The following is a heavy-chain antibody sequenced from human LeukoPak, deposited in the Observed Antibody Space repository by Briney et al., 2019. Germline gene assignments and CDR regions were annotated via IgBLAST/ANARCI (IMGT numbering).Heavy chain of an antibody. CDR3: ARDASSYNWNDVTFYYYYGMDV. CDR1: GFTFSSYW. V-gene: IGHV3-7*01. CDR2: IKQDGSEK. Sequence: GGSLRLSCAASGFTFSSYWMSWVRQAPGKGLEWVANIKQDGSEKYYVDSVKGRFTISRDNAKNSLYLQMNSLRAEDTAVYYCARDASSYNWNDVTFYYYYGMDVWSQGTTVTVSS. J-gene: IGHJ6*02. D-gene: IGHD1-20*01.